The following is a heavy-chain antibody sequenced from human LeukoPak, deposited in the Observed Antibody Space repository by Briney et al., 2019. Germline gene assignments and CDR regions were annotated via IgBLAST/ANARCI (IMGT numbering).Heavy chain of an antibody. CDR3: VRDIDESSGYFDF. CDR1: GFTFSSYW. CDR2: IKQDGSEK. Sequence: GGSLRLSCAASGFTFSSYWMSWVRQAPGKGLEWVANIKQDGSEKYYVDSVKGRFTISRDNAKNSLYLQMNSLRAEDTAVYYCVRDIDESSGYFDFWGQGTMVAVSS. D-gene: IGHD3-22*01. J-gene: IGHJ5*01. V-gene: IGHV3-7*01.